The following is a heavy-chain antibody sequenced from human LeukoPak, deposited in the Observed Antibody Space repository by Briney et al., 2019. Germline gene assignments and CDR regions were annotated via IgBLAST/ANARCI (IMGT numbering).Heavy chain of an antibody. D-gene: IGHD2-2*03. V-gene: IGHV3-33*06. CDR2: IWYDGSNK. J-gene: IGHJ4*02. Sequence: GGSLRLSCAASGFTFSSYGMHWVRQAPGKGLEWVAVIWYDGSNKYYADSVKGRFTISRDNSKNTLYLQMNSLRAEDTAVYYCAKGMDIVVVPAAYFDYWGQGTLVTVSS. CDR1: GFTFSSYG. CDR3: AKGMDIVVVPAAYFDY.